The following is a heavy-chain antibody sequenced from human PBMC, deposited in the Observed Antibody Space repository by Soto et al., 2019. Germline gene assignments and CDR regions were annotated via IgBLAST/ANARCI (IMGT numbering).Heavy chain of an antibody. Sequence: QVQLVQSGAEVKKPGSSVKVSCKVSGGTFSSYAFSWVRQAPGQGLEWVGGITPIFATTYYAKKLQGRVSITADDSTRSVYVELNTLTSDATALYFCAKREYRYGSGRKEHYGMDVWGQGTTVTVSS. J-gene: IGHJ6*02. V-gene: IGHV1-69*12. CDR3: AKREYRYGSGRKEHYGMDV. CDR2: ITPIFATT. D-gene: IGHD3-10*01. CDR1: GGTFSSYA.